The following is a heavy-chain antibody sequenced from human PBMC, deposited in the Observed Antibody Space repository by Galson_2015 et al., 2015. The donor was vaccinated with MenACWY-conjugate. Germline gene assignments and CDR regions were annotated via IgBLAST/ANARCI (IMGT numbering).Heavy chain of an antibody. V-gene: IGHV4-59*01. Sequence: SETLSLTCTVSGDSITSYYWSWIRQPPGKGLEWIGYIYYSGSTNYNPSLKSRVTMSVDTSKNQFSLKLNSVTAADTAVYYCAVLPAAFPLHFDYWGQGTLVTVSS. D-gene: IGHD2-15*01. CDR2: IYYSGST. CDR1: GDSITSYY. CDR3: AVLPAAFPLHFDY. J-gene: IGHJ4*02.